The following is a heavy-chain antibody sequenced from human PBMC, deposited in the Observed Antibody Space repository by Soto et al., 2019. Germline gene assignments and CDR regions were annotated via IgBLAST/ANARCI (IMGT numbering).Heavy chain of an antibody. D-gene: IGHD4-17*01. CDR3: ARTLYGDNVDY. CDR2: MNPNSGNT. CDR1: GYTFTSYD. J-gene: IGHJ4*02. Sequence: QVQLVQSGAEVKKPGASVKVSCKASGYTFTSYDINWVRQATGQGLEWMGWMNPNSGNTGYEQKFQGRATMTRNTSIRTAYMEMRSLRSEDTAVYYCARTLYGDNVDYWGQGTLVTVSS. V-gene: IGHV1-8*01.